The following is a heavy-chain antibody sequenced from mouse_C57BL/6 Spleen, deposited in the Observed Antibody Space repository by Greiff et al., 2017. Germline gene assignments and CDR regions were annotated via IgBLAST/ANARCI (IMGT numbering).Heavy chain of an antibody. CDR1: GFTFSSYT. J-gene: IGHJ3*01. Sequence: EVKLQESGGGLVKPGGSLKLSCAASGFTFSSYTMSWVRQTPEQRLEWVATISGGGGHTYYPDSVKGRFTISRDNAKHTLYLQMRSLSSEDTALYYCARSFYYDYDEGFAYWGQGTLVTVSA. D-gene: IGHD2-4*01. CDR2: ISGGGGHT. V-gene: IGHV5-9*01. CDR3: ARSFYYDYDEGFAY.